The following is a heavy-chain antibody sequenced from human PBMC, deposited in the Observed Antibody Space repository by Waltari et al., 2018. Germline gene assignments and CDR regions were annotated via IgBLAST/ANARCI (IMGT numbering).Heavy chain of an antibody. V-gene: IGHV4-38-2*01. CDR1: GYSISSGYY. J-gene: IGHJ4*02. D-gene: IGHD6-19*01. Sequence: QVQLQESGPGLVKPSETLSLTCAVSGYSISSGYYWGWIRQPPGKGLEWIGSIYHSGSTYYNPSLKSRVTLSVDTSKNQFSLKLSSVTAADTAVYYCARVWAVAGRFDYWGQGTLVTVSS. CDR3: ARVWAVAGRFDY. CDR2: IYHSGST.